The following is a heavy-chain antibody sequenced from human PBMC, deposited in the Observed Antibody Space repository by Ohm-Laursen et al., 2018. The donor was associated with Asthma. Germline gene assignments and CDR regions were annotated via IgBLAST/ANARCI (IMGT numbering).Heavy chain of an antibody. D-gene: IGHD1-26*01. CDR3: ARIGPEWELPGREYSLHH. Sequence: SLRLSCSAPGFTFRSYAMTWVRQAPGKGLEWVSAISINGRDTYYADSVRGRFTTSRDNARNSVYLQMNSLRAEDTALYYCARIGPEWELPGREYSLHHWGEGTLVTVSS. CDR2: ISINGRDT. J-gene: IGHJ1*01. CDR1: GFTFRSYA. V-gene: IGHV3-21*01.